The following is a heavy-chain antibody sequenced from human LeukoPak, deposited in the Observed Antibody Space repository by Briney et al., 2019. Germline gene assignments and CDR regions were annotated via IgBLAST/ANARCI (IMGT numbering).Heavy chain of an antibody. J-gene: IGHJ4*02. Sequence: PGGSLRLPCAASGFTFSTYWMTWVRQAPGKGLEWVAIINQDGNKNYYLDSVKGRFTISRDNAKNSLYLQMNSLRAEDTAVYYCARDYTYSTGGTYYDRFDYWGQGTLVTVSS. V-gene: IGHV3-7*01. CDR3: ARDYTYSTGGTYYDRFDY. CDR1: GFTFSTYW. CDR2: INQDGNKN. D-gene: IGHD2-15*01.